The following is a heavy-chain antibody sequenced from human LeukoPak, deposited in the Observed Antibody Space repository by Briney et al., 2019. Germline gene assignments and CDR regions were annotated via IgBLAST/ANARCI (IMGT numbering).Heavy chain of an antibody. CDR3: ACLTMIVDKIDY. CDR1: GGSFSGYY. CDR2: INHSGSH. V-gene: IGHV4-34*01. Sequence: PSETLSLTCAVYGGSFSGYYWSWIRQPPGKGLEWIGEINHSGSHNYNPSLRSRVTISVDTSKNHFSLKLSSVTAAATPVNYVACLTMIVDKIDYWGQGSLVTASS. J-gene: IGHJ4*01. D-gene: IGHD3-22*01.